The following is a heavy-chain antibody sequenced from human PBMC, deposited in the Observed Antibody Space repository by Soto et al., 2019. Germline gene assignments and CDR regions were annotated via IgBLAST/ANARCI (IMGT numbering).Heavy chain of an antibody. J-gene: IGHJ6*02. CDR1: GFTFSSYS. V-gene: IGHV3-21*01. D-gene: IGHD3-3*01. CDR2: ISSSSSYI. CDR3: ARDSGYYDFWSGYYSGVGDYYYYGMDV. Sequence: EVQLVESGGGLVKPGGSLRLSCAASGFTFSSYSMNWVRQAPGKGLEWVSSISSSSSYIYYADSVKGRFTISRDNAKNSLYLQMNSLRAEDTVVYYCARDSGYYDFWSGYYSGVGDYYYYGMDVWGQGTTVTVSS.